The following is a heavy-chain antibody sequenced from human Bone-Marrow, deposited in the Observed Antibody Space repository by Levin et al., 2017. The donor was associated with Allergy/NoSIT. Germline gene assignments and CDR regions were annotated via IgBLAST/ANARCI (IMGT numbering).Heavy chain of an antibody. CDR2: INDRGDLT. CDR3: AKDSLTYPFDY. J-gene: IGHJ4*02. Sequence: GGSLRLSCEGSGGSGFTFSDEAMSWVRQAPGKGLEWVSAINDRGDLTNYADSVKGRFTVSRDNSKNTLYLHLNSLRVDDTAVYYCAKDSLTYPFDYWGKGTLVTVSS. V-gene: IGHV3-23*01. CDR1: GGSGFTFSDEA. D-gene: IGHD2-21*02.